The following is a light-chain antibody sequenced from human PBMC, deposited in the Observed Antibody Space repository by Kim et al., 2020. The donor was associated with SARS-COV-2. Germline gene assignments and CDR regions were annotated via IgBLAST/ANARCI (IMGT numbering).Light chain of an antibody. V-gene: IGKV3-15*01. J-gene: IGKJ1*01. CDR2: GAS. CDR1: QSISSN. Sequence: SVSQGERATRTGRASQSISSNLAWYQQKPGQAPRLHSDGASARATGIPARFSGSGSGTEFTLTISSLQSEDVEVYYCQQYKLWWTFGHGTKVDIK. CDR3: QQYKLWWT.